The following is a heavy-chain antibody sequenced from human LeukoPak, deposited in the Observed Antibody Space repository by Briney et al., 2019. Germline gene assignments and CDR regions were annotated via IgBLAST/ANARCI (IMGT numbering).Heavy chain of an antibody. CDR2: IKQDGSEK. J-gene: IGHJ4*02. CDR3: ARGWYYDILTGYSIAFDY. Sequence: GGSLRLSCAASGFTFSSYWMSWVRQAPGKGLEWVANIKQDGSEKYYVDSVKGRFTNSRDNAKNSLYLQMNSLRAEDTAVYYCARGWYYDILTGYSIAFDYWGQGTLVTVSS. D-gene: IGHD3-9*01. V-gene: IGHV3-7*03. CDR1: GFTFSSYW.